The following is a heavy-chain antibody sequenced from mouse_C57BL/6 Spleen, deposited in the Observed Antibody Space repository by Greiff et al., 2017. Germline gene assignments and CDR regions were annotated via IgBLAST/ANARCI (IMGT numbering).Heavy chain of an antibody. Sequence: QVQLLQSGAELARPGASVKLSCKASGYTFTSYGITWVKQRPGQGLEWIGEIYPRCGNTYYNENFKGKATLTADKSSSTSYMELRSLTSEDSAVYFCARRSPYAVDDWGKGTSVTVSS. V-gene: IGHV1-81*01. J-gene: IGHJ4*01. CDR3: ARRSPYAVDD. CDR2: IYPRCGNT. CDR1: GYTFTSYG.